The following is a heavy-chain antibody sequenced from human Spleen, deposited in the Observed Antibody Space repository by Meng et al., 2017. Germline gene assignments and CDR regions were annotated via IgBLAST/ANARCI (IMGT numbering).Heavy chain of an antibody. J-gene: IGHJ5*02. Sequence: GESLKISCAASGFTFSDCAMYWVRQAPGKGLEWVSYISSSGSTIYYADSVKGRFTISRDNAKNSLYLQMNSLRAEDTAVYYCAREGGYGSGANWFDPWGQGTLVTVSS. V-gene: IGHV3-48*03. CDR3: AREGGYGSGANWFDP. D-gene: IGHD3-10*01. CDR1: GFTFSDCA. CDR2: ISSSGSTI.